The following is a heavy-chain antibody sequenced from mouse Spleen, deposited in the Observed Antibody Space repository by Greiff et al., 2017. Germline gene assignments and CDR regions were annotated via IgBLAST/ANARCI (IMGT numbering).Heavy chain of an antibody. CDR2: IYPGSGNT. Sequence: QVQLQQSGPELVKPGASVKISCKASGYSFTSYYIHWVKQRPGQGLEWIGWIYPGSGNTKYNEKFKGKATLTADTSSSTAYMQLSSLTSEDSAVYYCARSTPSGGFAYWGQGTLVTVSA. CDR3: ARSTPSGGFAY. D-gene: IGHD3-1*01. V-gene: IGHV1-66*01. CDR1: GYSFTSYY. J-gene: IGHJ3*01.